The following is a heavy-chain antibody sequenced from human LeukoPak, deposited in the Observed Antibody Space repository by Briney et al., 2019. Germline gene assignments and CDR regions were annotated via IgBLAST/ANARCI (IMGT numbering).Heavy chain of an antibody. CDR3: ARDLYCSGGSCYGRWFDP. CDR2: IYSSGTT. D-gene: IGHD2-15*01. CDR1: GGSISSGSYY. J-gene: IGHJ5*02. V-gene: IGHV4-61*02. Sequence: SQTLSLTCTVSGGSISSGSYYWSWLRQPAGKGLEWIGRIYSSGTTNYNPSLKSRVTISVDTSKNQFSLRLTSVTAADTAVYYCARDLYCSGGSCYGRWFDPWGQGTLVTVSS.